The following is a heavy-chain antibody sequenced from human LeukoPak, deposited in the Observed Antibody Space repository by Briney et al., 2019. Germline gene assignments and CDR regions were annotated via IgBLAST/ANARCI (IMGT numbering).Heavy chain of an antibody. CDR2: IRYSGST. CDR1: GDPISSYY. CDR3: ARDKGYHFDY. D-gene: IGHD6-13*01. Sequence: SETLSLTCTVSGDPISSYYWNWIRQPPGKGLEWIGNIRYSGSTNYNPSLKSRVTISLDTSKNQFSLRLSSVTAADTAVYYCARDKGYHFDYWGQGTLVTVSS. V-gene: IGHV4-59*01. J-gene: IGHJ4*02.